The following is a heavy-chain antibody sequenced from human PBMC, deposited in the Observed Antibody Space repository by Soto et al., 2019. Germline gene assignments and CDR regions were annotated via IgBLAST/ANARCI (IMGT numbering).Heavy chain of an antibody. CDR2: IIPIFGTA. CDR3: ARGSPNCSGGSCYLGY. D-gene: IGHD2-15*01. V-gene: IGHV1-69*13. Sequence: SVKVSCKASGGTFSSYAISWVRQAPGQGLEWMGGIIPIFGTANYAQKFQGRVTITADESTSTAYMELSSLRSEDTAVYYCARGSPNCSGGSCYLGYWGQGTLVTVSS. J-gene: IGHJ4*02. CDR1: GGTFSSYA.